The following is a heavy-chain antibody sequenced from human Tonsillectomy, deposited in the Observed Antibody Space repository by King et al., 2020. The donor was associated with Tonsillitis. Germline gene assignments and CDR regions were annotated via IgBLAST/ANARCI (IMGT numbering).Heavy chain of an antibody. D-gene: IGHD6-19*01. CDR3: AREDSSGCYLDY. J-gene: IGHJ4*02. CDR2: ISYDGSNK. V-gene: IGHV3-33*05. CDR1: GFTFSSYG. Sequence: VQLVESGGGVVQPGRSLRLSCAASGFTFSSYGMHWVRQAPGKGLEWVAVISYDGSNKYYEDSVKGRFTISRDNSKNTLFLQMNSLRAEDTAVYYCAREDSSGCYLDYWGQGTLVTVSS.